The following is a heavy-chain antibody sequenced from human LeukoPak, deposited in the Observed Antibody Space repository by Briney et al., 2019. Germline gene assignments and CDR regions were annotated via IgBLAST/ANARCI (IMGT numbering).Heavy chain of an antibody. V-gene: IGHV4-34*01. CDR1: GGSFSGYY. J-gene: IGHJ3*02. CDR3: ARRGYYDSSGYYAGAFDI. D-gene: IGHD3-22*01. CDR2: INHSGST. Sequence: SETLSLTCAVYGGSFSGYYWSWIRQPPGKGLEWIGEINHSGSTNYNPSLKSRVTISVDTSKNQFSLKLSSVTAADTAVYYCARRGYYDSSGYYAGAFDIWGQGTMVTVSS.